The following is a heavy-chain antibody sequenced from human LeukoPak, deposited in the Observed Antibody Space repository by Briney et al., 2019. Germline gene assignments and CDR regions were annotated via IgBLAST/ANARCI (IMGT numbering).Heavy chain of an antibody. CDR1: GGTFSSYA. Sequence: ASVKVSCKASGGTFSSYAISWVRQGPGQGREWMGGIIPIFGTANYAQKFQGRVTITADESTSTAYMELSSLRSEDTAVYYCARGIGGHNWFDPWGQGTLVTVSS. CDR2: IIPIFGTA. V-gene: IGHV1-69*13. J-gene: IGHJ5*02. D-gene: IGHD2-15*01. CDR3: ARGIGGHNWFDP.